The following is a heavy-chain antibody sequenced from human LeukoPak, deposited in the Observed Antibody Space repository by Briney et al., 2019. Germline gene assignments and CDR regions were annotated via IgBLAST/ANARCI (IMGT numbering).Heavy chain of an antibody. J-gene: IGHJ4*02. CDR1: GDSISSNIYH. D-gene: IGHD6-25*01. CDR3: ARRPTAQRLGPFDF. Sequence: SETLSLTCTVSGDSISSNIYHWGWIRQPPGKGLEWIGSMDYSGRTYYNPSLKSRVTISVDTSENQFSLNLSSVTAADTAVYYCARRPTAQRLGPFDFWGQGILVTVSS. V-gene: IGHV4-39*01. CDR2: MDYSGRT.